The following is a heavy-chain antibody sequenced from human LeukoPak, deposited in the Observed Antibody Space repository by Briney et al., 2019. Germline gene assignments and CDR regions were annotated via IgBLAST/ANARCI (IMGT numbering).Heavy chain of an antibody. CDR1: GFTFSSYG. CDR3: AKGGITMVHYYYMDV. V-gene: IGHV3-30*02. CDR2: IRYDGSNK. Sequence: GGSLRLSCAASGFTFSSYGMHWVRQAPGKGLEWVAFIRYDGSNKYYADSVKGRFTISRDNSKNTLYLQMNSLRAEDTAVYYCAKGGITMVHYYYMDVWGKGTTVTISS. D-gene: IGHD3-10*01. J-gene: IGHJ6*03.